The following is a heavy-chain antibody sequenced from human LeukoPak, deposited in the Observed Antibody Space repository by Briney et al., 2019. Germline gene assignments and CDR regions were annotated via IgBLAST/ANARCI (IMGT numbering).Heavy chain of an antibody. J-gene: IGHJ3*02. CDR3: ARGPHSSGYFGDWAFDI. V-gene: IGHV3-30*03. D-gene: IGHD3-22*01. CDR1: GFTFSSYG. CDR2: ISYDGSNK. Sequence: GRSLRLSCAASGFTFSSYGMHWVRQAPGKGLEWVAVISYDGSNKYYADSMKGRFTISRDNSKNTLYLQMNSLRAEDTAVYYCARGPHSSGYFGDWAFDIWGQGTMVTVSS.